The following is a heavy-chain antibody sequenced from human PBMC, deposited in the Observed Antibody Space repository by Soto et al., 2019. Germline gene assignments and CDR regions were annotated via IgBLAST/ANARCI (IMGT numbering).Heavy chain of an antibody. J-gene: IGHJ5*02. V-gene: IGHV4-59*01. Sequence: LSLTCTVSGGSISSYYCSWIRQPPGKGLEWIGYIYYSGSTNYNPSLKSRVTISVDTSKNQFSLKLSSVTAADTAVYYCARGDNWFDPWGQGTLVTVSS. CDR2: IYYSGST. CDR1: GGSISSYY. CDR3: ARGDNWFDP.